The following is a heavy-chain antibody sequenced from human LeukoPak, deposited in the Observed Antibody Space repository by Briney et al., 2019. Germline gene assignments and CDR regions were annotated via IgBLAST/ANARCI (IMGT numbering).Heavy chain of an antibody. CDR3: ARDLEGSLDY. CDR2: IKHDESEK. D-gene: IGHD3-10*01. Sequence: GGSLRLSCAASGFTFSNYWMAWVRQAPGKGPEWVANIKHDESEKYYVDSVKGRFTISRDNAKNSLYLQLNSLRVDDTAVYYCARDLEGSLDYWGQGTLVTVSS. V-gene: IGHV3-7*01. J-gene: IGHJ4*02. CDR1: GFTFSNYW.